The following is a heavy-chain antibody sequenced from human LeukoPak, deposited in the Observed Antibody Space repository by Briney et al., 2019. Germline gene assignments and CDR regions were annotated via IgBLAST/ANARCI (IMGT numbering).Heavy chain of an antibody. J-gene: IGHJ3*02. V-gene: IGHV3-33*06. CDR1: GFTFSSYG. CDR3: AKAYCGGDSYSLVGAFHI. D-gene: IGHD2-21*02. Sequence: GGALRLSCAASGFTFSSYGMHWVRQAPGKGLEWVAVIWYDGSNKYYADSVKGRFTISRDNSKNTLYLQMNSLRAEHTAVYYCAKAYCGGDSYSLVGAFHIWVQGTMVTVSS. CDR2: IWYDGSNK.